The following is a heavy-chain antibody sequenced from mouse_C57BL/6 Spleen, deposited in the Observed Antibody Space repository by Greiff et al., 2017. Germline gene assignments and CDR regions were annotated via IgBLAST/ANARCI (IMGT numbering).Heavy chain of an antibody. CDR1: GYTFTDYE. CDR2: IDPETGGT. J-gene: IGHJ3*01. D-gene: IGHD2-1*01. Sequence: QVQLQQSWAELVRPGASVTLSCKASGYTFTDYEMHWVKQTPVHGLEWIGAIDPETGGTAYNQKFKGKAILTADKSSSTAYMGLRSLTSEDSAFYYCTLYGNLAYWGQGTLVTVSA. CDR3: TLYGNLAY. V-gene: IGHV1-15*01.